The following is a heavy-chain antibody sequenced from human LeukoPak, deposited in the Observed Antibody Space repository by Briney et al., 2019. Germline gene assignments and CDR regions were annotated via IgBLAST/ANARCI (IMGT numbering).Heavy chain of an antibody. Sequence: SETLSLTCTVSGGSISSYYWSWIRQPPGKDLEWLGYIYYSGSTNYNPSLKSRVTISVDTSKNQFSLKLSSVTAADTAVYYCARRHGAYYYYGMDVWGQGTTVTVSS. D-gene: IGHD3-10*01. CDR1: GGSISSYY. CDR2: IYYSGST. CDR3: ARRHGAYYYYGMDV. J-gene: IGHJ6*02. V-gene: IGHV4-59*08.